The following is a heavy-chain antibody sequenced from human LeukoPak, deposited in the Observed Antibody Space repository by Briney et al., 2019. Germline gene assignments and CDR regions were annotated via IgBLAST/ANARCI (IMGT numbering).Heavy chain of an antibody. CDR2: ISAYNGNT. CDR1: GYTFTSYG. V-gene: IGHV1-18*01. Sequence: ASVKVSCKASGYTFTSYGISWVRQAPGQGLEWMGWISAYNGNTNYAQKLQGRVTMTTDTSTSTAYMELRSLRSDDTAVYYRARDSDTAMDPSFDYWGQGTLVTVSS. J-gene: IGHJ4*02. D-gene: IGHD5-18*01. CDR3: ARDSDTAMDPSFDY.